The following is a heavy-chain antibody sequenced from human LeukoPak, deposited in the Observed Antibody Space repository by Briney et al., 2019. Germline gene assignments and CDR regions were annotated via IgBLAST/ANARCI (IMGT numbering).Heavy chain of an antibody. D-gene: IGHD6-13*01. V-gene: IGHV4-39*07. CDR1: GGSISSSSYY. Sequence: PSETLSLTCTVSGGSISSSSYYWGWFRQPPGKGLEWIGSIYYSGSTYYNPSLKSRVTISVDTSKNQFSLKLSSVTAADTAVYYCARQSIAAAGNSFDYWGQGTLVTVSS. J-gene: IGHJ4*02. CDR2: IYYSGST. CDR3: ARQSIAAAGNSFDY.